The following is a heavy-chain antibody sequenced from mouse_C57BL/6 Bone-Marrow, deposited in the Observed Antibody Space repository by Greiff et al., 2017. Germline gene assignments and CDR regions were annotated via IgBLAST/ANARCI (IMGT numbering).Heavy chain of an antibody. V-gene: IGHV1-26*01. CDR2: INPNNGGT. CDR1: GYTFTDYY. CDR3: ARQEDYYGSSCDYFDY. D-gene: IGHD1-1*01. Sequence: EVQLQQSGPELVKPGASVKISCKASGYTFTDYYMNWVKQSHGKSLEWIGDINPNNGGTSYNQKFKGKATLTVDKSSSTAYMELLSLTSEDSAVYYCARQEDYYGSSCDYFDYWGQGTTLTVSS. J-gene: IGHJ2*01.